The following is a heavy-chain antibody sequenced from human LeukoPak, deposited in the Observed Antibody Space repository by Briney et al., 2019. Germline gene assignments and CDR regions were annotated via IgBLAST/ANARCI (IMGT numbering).Heavy chain of an antibody. V-gene: IGHV3-64*01. Sequence: GGSLRLSCAASGFTFSSYAMHWVRQAPGKGLEYVSAISSNGGSTYYANSVKGRFTISRDNSKNTLYLQMGSLRAEDMAVYYCAREEDNADEYLREDFWGQGILVTVSS. D-gene: IGHD2/OR15-2a*01. J-gene: IGHJ4*02. CDR1: GFTFSSYA. CDR2: ISSNGGST. CDR3: AREEDNADEYLREDF.